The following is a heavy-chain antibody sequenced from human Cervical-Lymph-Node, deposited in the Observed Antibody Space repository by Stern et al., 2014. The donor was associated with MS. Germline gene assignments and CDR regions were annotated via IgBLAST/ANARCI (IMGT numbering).Heavy chain of an antibody. CDR2: ISNSNSYI. CDR3: ARDDDFWSGFSKFGMDV. D-gene: IGHD3-3*01. Sequence: ELQLVESGGGLVKPGGSLRLSCAASGFTFSSYNMNWVRQAPGKGLEWVSSISNSNSYIYYADAVKGRFTISRDNAKNSLYLQMNSLRVEDTAVYSCARDDDFWSGFSKFGMDVWGQGTTVTVFS. V-gene: IGHV3-21*01. J-gene: IGHJ6*02. CDR1: GFTFSSYN.